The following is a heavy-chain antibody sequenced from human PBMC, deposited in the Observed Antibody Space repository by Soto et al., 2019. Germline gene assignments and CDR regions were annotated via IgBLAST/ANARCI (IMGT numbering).Heavy chain of an antibody. CDR2: ISGSAATT. CDR3: ARDRSYYDSSGSYSPPY. CDR1: GCTFSSYA. V-gene: IGHV3-23*01. D-gene: IGHD3-22*01. Sequence: PGRSLRLSCAASGCTFSSYAMNWVRQAQGKGLEWVSAISGSAATTHFADSVKGRFTISRDNSKNTLYLQMNSLRAEDTAVYYCARDRSYYDSSGSYSPPYWGQGTLVTVSS. J-gene: IGHJ4*02.